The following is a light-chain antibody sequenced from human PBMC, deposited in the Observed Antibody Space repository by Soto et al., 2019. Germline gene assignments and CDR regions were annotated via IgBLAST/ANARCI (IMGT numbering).Light chain of an antibody. V-gene: IGKV1-5*03. Sequence: DIQMTQSPSTLPASVGDRVTVTCRASQSIRSWLAWYQEKPGKAPKLLIYKASLLETGVPSRFSGSGSGTEFTLTISSLQTDDFVTYYSQQYNSHPCTLVLGTKLDSK. CDR2: KAS. CDR1: QSIRSW. CDR3: QQYNSHPCT. J-gene: IGKJ1*01.